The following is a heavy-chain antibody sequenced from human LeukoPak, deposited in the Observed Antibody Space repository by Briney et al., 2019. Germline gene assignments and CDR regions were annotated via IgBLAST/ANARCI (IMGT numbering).Heavy chain of an antibody. CDR2: ISSSSSYI. CDR1: GFTFSSYS. Sequence: PGGSLRLSCAASGFTFSSYSMNWVRQAPGKGLGWVSSISSSSSYIYYADSVKGRFTISRDNAKNSLYLQMNSLRAEDTAVYYCARVASPLRLDAFDIWGQGAMVTVSS. CDR3: ARVASPLRLDAFDI. J-gene: IGHJ3*02. V-gene: IGHV3-21*01. D-gene: IGHD4-17*01.